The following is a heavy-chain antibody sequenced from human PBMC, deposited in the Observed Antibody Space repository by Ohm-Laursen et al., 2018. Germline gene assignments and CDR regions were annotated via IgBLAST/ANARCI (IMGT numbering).Heavy chain of an antibody. CDR3: AAETDYHYSSGGFGFDP. Sequence: SVKVSCKASGYTFTNYYMHWVRQAPGQGLEWMGIINTGGGSTSHAQKFQGRLTMTRDTSTSTVYMELSSLRSEDTAMYYCAAETDYHYSSGGFGFDPWGQGTLVTVSS. D-gene: IGHD3-22*01. V-gene: IGHV1-46*01. CDR2: INTGGGST. CDR1: GYTFTNYY. J-gene: IGHJ5*02.